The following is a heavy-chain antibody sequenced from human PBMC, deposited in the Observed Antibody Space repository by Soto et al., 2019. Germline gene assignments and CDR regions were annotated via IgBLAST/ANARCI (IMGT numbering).Heavy chain of an antibody. D-gene: IGHD3-3*02. CDR3: ARAHFTPRGAFDI. CDR2: IWYDGSNK. V-gene: IGHV3-33*01. CDR1: GFTFSSYG. Sequence: QVQLVESGGGVVQPGRSLRLSCAASGFTFSSYGMHWVRQAPGKGLEWVAVIWYDGSNKYYADSVKGRFTISRDNSKNTLYLQMNSLRAEDTAVYYCARAHFTPRGAFDIWGQGTMVTVSS. J-gene: IGHJ3*02.